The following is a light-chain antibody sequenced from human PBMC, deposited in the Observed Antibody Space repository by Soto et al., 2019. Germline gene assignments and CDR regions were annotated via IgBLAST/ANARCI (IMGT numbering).Light chain of an antibody. CDR1: QSISIY. J-gene: IGKJ2*01. CDR3: QQSYSTPRT. V-gene: IGKV1-39*01. CDR2: AAS. Sequence: DIQITQSPSSLSASVGDRVTITCRASQSISIYLNWYQQKPVKAPKLLIYAASSLQSGVPSRFSGSGSGTDFTLTISSLQPEDFANYYCQQSYSTPRTFGQGTKVDIK.